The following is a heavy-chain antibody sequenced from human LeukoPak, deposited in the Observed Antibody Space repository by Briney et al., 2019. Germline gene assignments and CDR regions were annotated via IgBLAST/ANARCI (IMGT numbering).Heavy chain of an antibody. CDR3: ATGPTITMVRGNWFDP. V-gene: IGHV3-64*01. D-gene: IGHD3-10*01. Sequence: PGGSLRLSCAASGFTFSSYAMHWVRQAPGKGLEYVSAISSNGGSTYYANSVKGRFTISRDNSKNTLYLQMGSLRAEDMAVYYCATGPTITMVRGNWFDPWGQGTLVTVSS. CDR1: GFTFSSYA. CDR2: ISSNGGST. J-gene: IGHJ5*02.